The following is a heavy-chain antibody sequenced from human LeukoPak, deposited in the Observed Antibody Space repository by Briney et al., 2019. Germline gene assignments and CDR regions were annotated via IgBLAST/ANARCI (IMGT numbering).Heavy chain of an antibody. D-gene: IGHD2-8*01. CDR1: GGSISISSFY. CDR2: IYYSGST. Sequence: WETLSLTCTVSGGSISISSFYWGWIRQPPGKGLEWIGSIYYSGSTYYNPSLKSRVTISVDTSKTQFSLKLSSVPAADTAVYYCARLRGLVYYFDYWGQGTLVTVSS. V-gene: IGHV4-39*01. CDR3: ARLRGLVYYFDY. J-gene: IGHJ4*02.